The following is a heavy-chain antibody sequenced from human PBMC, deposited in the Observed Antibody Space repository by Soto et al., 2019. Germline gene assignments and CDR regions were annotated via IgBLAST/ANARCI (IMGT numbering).Heavy chain of an antibody. CDR3: TTGSTSTKNY. V-gene: IGHV3-15*01. Sequence: VQLVESGGGLVKPGGSLRLSCAASGFTFKNHYMTWIRQAPGKGLEWVGRIKSKTDGGTTDYTAPVKGRFTISRDDSKNTLYLQMNSLKIEDTAVYYCTTGSTSTKNYWGQGTLVTVSS. D-gene: IGHD6-6*01. J-gene: IGHJ4*02. CDR2: IKSKTDGGTT. CDR1: GFTFKNHY.